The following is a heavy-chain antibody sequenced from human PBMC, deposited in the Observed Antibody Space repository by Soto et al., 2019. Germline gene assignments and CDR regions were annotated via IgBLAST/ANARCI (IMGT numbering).Heavy chain of an antibody. V-gene: IGHV4-34*01. CDR3: ARAYGGDGFDY. CDR1: GRSFSGYY. Sequence: QVQLQQWGAGLLKPSETLSLTCAVYGRSFSGYYWSWIRQPPGKGLEWIGEINHSGSTNYNPSLKRRVTISVDTSKHHFSLKLSALTAADTAVYYCARAYGGDGFDYWGQGTLVTVSS. CDR2: INHSGST. J-gene: IGHJ4*02. D-gene: IGHD2-21*01.